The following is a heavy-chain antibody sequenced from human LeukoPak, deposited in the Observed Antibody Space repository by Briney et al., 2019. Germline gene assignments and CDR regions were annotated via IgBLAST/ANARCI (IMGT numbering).Heavy chain of an antibody. CDR3: AREREVTIRGGIDY. Sequence: PGGSLRLSCAASGFTFSSSGMNWVRQAPGKGLEWVSSISSGSGYIYYADSVKGRFTISRDNARNSLYLQMSSLRAEDTAVYFCAREREVTIRGGIDYWGQGTLVTVSS. CDR1: GFTFSSSG. V-gene: IGHV3-21*01. J-gene: IGHJ4*02. D-gene: IGHD3-3*01. CDR2: ISSGSGYI.